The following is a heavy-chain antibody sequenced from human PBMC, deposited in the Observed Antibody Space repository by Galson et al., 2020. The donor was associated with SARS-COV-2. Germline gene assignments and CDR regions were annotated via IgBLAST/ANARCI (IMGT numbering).Heavy chain of an antibody. CDR2: IKQDGSEK. CDR1: GFTFTNYW. D-gene: IGHD3-22*01. J-gene: IGHJ6*02. Sequence: GGSLRLSCATSGFTFTNYWMSWVRQAPGKGLEWVANIKQDGSEKYYVDSVKGRFTISRDNAKNSLYLQMNSLRVEDTAMYYCARDRYDSSGYWAPADYQYTMDVWGHGATVTVSS. V-gene: IGHV3-7*01. CDR3: ARDRYDSSGYWAPADYQYTMDV.